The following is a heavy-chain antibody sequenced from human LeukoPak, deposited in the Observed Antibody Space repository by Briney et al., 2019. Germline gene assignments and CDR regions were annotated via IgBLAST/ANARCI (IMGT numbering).Heavy chain of an antibody. V-gene: IGHV7-4-1*02. CDR3: AIDQPVAGVSNFDS. CDR2: INPNTGNP. CDR1: GYTFTRYA. J-gene: IGHJ4*02. Sequence: GASVKVSCKASGYTFTRYAMNWLRQAPGQGLEWMGWINPNTGNPTYAQAFTGRIVFSLDASVSTAYLQISSLNTEDTAVYYCAIDQPVAGVSNFDSWGQGTLVTVSS. D-gene: IGHD6-19*01.